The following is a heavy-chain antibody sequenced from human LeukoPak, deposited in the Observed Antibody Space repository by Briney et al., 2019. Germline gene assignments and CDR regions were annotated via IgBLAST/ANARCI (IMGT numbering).Heavy chain of an antibody. V-gene: IGHV3-21*01. D-gene: IGHD3-22*01. Sequence: PGGSLRLSCAASGFTFSSYSMNWVRQAPGKGLEWVSSISSSSSYIYYADSVKGRFTISRDNAKNSLYLQVNSLRAEDTAVYYCARTPRETSYYYDSSGYSYYYYYGMDVWGQGTTVTVSS. CDR2: ISSSSSYI. CDR1: GFTFSSYS. CDR3: ARTPRETSYYYDSSGYSYYYYYGMDV. J-gene: IGHJ6*02.